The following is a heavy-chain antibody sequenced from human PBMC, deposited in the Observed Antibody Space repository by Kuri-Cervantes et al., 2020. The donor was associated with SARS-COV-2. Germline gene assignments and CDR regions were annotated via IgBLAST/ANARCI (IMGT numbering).Heavy chain of an antibody. CDR3: ARAFIVVVPAALGLGIYYYYGMDV. D-gene: IGHD2-2*01. CDR1: RGSIRSSNW. Sequence: SNTRSPPFAVSRGSIRSSNWWSWVRQPPGKGLEWIGEIYHSGSTNYNPSLKSRVTISVDKSKNQFSLKLSSVTAADTAVYYCARAFIVVVPAALGLGIYYYYGMDVWGQGTTVTVSS. J-gene: IGHJ6*01. CDR2: IYHSGST. V-gene: IGHV4-4*02.